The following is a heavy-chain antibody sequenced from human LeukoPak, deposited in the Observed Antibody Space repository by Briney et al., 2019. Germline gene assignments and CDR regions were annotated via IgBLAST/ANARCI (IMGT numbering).Heavy chain of an antibody. V-gene: IGHV4-59*01. D-gene: IGHD3-3*01. CDR1: GASISSYY. CDR2: IYYTGST. Sequence: SETLSLTCTVSGASISSYYWSRIRLPPGKGLQWIGHIYYTGSTNYHPSLKSRVTMSVHTSKNQFSLNLNSVTAADTAVYYCARQQRDALFGVVMGFGFDYWGQGILVTVSS. J-gene: IGHJ4*02. CDR3: ARQQRDALFGVVMGFGFDY.